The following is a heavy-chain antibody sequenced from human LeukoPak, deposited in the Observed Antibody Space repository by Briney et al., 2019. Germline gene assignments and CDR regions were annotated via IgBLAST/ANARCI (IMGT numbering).Heavy chain of an antibody. CDR3: ARGLIQLWTNWFDP. J-gene: IGHJ5*02. Sequence: PSETLSLTCTVSGGSISSYYWSWIRQPPGKGLEWIGEINHSGSTNYNPSLKSRVTISVDTSKNQFSLKLSSVTAADTAVYYCARGLIQLWTNWFDPWGQGTLVTVSS. CDR2: INHSGST. CDR1: GGSISSYY. D-gene: IGHD5-18*01. V-gene: IGHV4-34*01.